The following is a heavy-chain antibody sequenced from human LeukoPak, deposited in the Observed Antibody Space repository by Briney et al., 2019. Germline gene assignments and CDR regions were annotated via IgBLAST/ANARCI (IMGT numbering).Heavy chain of an antibody. V-gene: IGHV3-30*03. J-gene: IGHJ4*02. D-gene: IGHD6-19*01. CDR2: ISNDGSRK. Sequence: GGSLRLSCAPSGFTFSRHGMHWVRQAPGKGLEWVAIISNDGSRKYYAHSVEGRFTISRDNSKNTLYLQMNSLRAEDTAVYYCATSTPAVAGTFGSDYWGQGTLVTVSS. CDR3: ATSTPAVAGTFGSDY. CDR1: GFTFSRHG.